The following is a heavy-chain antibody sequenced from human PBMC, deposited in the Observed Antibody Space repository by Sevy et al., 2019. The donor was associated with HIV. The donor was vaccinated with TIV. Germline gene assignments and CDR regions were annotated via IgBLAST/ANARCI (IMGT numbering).Heavy chain of an antibody. CDR3: ASEGCTRPHDH. J-gene: IGHJ4*02. V-gene: IGHV3-23*01. CDR2: LSFGCGRI. Sequence: GGSLRLSCVASGFNFNIYSMSWVRQAPGKGREWVSTLSFGCGRINHADSVQGRLTMSRDDSTKTVYLEMNSLRAEGTAVYYCASEGCTRPHDHWGQGTLVTVSS. D-gene: IGHD2-8*01. CDR1: GFNFNIYS.